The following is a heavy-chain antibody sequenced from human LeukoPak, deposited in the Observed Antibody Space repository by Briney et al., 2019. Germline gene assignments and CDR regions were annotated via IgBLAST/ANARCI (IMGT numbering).Heavy chain of an antibody. CDR3: ARTGHSSGWSAYFDY. Sequence: GGSLRLSCVASGFTFSSRDWMTWVRQAPGKGLEWVANIKQDGSEKNYVDSVKGRFTISRDNAKNSVDLQMNSLRAEETAVYYCARTGHSSGWSAYFDYWGQGTLVTVSS. V-gene: IGHV3-7*01. CDR1: GFTFSSRDW. CDR2: IKQDGSEK. D-gene: IGHD6-19*01. J-gene: IGHJ4*02.